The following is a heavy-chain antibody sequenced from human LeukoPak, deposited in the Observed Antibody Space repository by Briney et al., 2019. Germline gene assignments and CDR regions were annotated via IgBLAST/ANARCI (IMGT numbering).Heavy chain of an antibody. Sequence: GGSLRLSCAASGFTFSSYGMHWVRQAPGKGLEWVAVIWYDGSNKYYADSVKGRFTISRDNSKNTLYLQMNSLRAEDTAVYYCARDSTAMALDYWGQGTLVTVSS. J-gene: IGHJ4*02. CDR3: ARDSTAMALDY. V-gene: IGHV3-33*01. D-gene: IGHD5-18*01. CDR2: IWYDGSNK. CDR1: GFTFSSYG.